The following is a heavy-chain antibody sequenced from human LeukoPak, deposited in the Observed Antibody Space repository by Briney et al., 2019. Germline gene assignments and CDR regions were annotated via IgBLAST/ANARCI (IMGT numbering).Heavy chain of an antibody. Sequence: PGGSLRHSCAASGFTFSDYYMSWIRQAPGKGLEWVSYISSSGSTIYYADSVKGRFTISRDNAKNSLYLQMNSLRAEDTAVYYCARDLSTGSYYYYGMDVWGQGTTVTVSS. J-gene: IGHJ6*02. CDR3: ARDLSTGSYYYYGMDV. V-gene: IGHV3-11*01. CDR2: ISSSGSTI. D-gene: IGHD2/OR15-2a*01. CDR1: GFTFSDYY.